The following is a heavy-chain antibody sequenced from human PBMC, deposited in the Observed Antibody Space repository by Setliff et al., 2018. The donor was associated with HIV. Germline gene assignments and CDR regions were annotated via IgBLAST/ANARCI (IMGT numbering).Heavy chain of an antibody. CDR3: ARSQPDTIFGVVIFDY. V-gene: IGHV4-38-2*01. CDR2: VYHTGST. CDR1: GYSMSSGYY. J-gene: IGHJ4*02. Sequence: PSETLSLTCAVSGYSMSSGYYWGWIRQPPGKGLEWIGNVYHTGSTYYNPSLKSRVTISVDTSKNQFSLRLTSMTAADTAVYNCARSQPDTIFGVVIFDYWGRGKMVTVSS. D-gene: IGHD3-3*01.